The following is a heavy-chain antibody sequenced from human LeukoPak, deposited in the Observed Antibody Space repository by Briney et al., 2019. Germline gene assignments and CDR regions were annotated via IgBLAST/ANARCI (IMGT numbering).Heavy chain of an antibody. D-gene: IGHD2-15*01. Sequence: GGSLRLSCAASGFTVSSNYMSWVRQARGKGLEWVSVIYSGGSTYYADSVKGRFTISRDNSKNPLYLKMNSVRAEDTAVYYCASVFSGTPTYYFDYWGQGALVTVSS. V-gene: IGHV3-53*01. CDR3: ASVFSGTPTYYFDY. CDR1: GFTVSSNY. CDR2: IYSGGST. J-gene: IGHJ4*02.